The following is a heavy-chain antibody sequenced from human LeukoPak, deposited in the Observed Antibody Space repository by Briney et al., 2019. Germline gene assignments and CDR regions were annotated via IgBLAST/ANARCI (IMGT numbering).Heavy chain of an antibody. D-gene: IGHD3-22*01. CDR1: GFTFSSYS. CDR2: ISYDGSNK. Sequence: GGSLRLSCAASGFTFSSYSMHWVRQAPGKGLEWVAVISYDGSNKYYADSVKGRFTISRDNSKNTLYLQMNSLRAEDTAVYYCASTLGGHYYDSSGYYRKFDYWGQGTLVTVSS. CDR3: ASTLGGHYYDSSGYYRKFDY. J-gene: IGHJ4*02. V-gene: IGHV3-30*03.